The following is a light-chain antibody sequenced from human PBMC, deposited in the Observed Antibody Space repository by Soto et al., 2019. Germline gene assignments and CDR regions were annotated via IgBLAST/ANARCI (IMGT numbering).Light chain of an antibody. CDR2: GAS. V-gene: IGKV3-20*01. CDR3: QQYGSSPRT. CDR1: QSVSSTY. J-gene: IGKJ1*01. Sequence: EIVLTQSPGTLSLSPGEGATLSCRASQSVSSTYLAWYQQKPGQAPRLLIYGASNRATGIPDRFSGSGSGTDFTLTISRLEPEDFAVYYCQQYGSSPRTFGQGTQVEV.